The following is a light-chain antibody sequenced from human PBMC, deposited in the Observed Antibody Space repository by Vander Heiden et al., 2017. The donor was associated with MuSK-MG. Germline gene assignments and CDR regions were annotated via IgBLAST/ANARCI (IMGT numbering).Light chain of an antibody. CDR3: QQYNNWPQSIT. Sequence: VMTQPPATLSASPGEIATLSCTASQSVSSNLAWYQQKPGQAPRLLIYGTSTRASCIPARFSGSGAGTEGTLTIISLQSEEFADFYCQQYNNWPQSITFGQGTRLEIK. J-gene: IGKJ5*01. CDR1: QSVSSN. CDR2: GTS. V-gene: IGKV3-15*01.